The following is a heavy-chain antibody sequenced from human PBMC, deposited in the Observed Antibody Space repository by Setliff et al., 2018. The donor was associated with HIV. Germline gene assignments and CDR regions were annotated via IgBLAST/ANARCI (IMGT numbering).Heavy chain of an antibody. Sequence: GGSLRLSCAASGFTFSIYAMHWVRQAPGKGLEWVAFISYDGSYEYYADSVKGRFTISRDNSKNTLYLQMNSLRAEDTAVYYCARGGFGAAAGTRYYYYGMDVWGQGTTVTVSS. CDR2: ISYDGSYE. D-gene: IGHD6-13*01. CDR1: GFTFSIYA. J-gene: IGHJ6*02. CDR3: ARGGFGAAAGTRYYYYGMDV. V-gene: IGHV3-30*04.